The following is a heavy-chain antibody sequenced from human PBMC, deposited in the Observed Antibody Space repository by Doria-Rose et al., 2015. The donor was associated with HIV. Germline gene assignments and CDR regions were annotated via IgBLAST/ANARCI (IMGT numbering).Heavy chain of an antibody. D-gene: IGHD3-10*01. CDR2: IKQDGSEK. J-gene: IGHJ3*02. CDR3: ARGSYGAFDI. V-gene: IGHV3-7*01. CDR1: GFTFSTYR. Sequence: SGGGLVQPGGSLRLSCAASGFTFSTYRMHWVRRAPGKGLEWVANIKQDGSEKSYVDSVEGRFTISRDDAKNSLYLQMNSLRAEDTAVYYCARGSYGAFDIWGQGTMITVSS.